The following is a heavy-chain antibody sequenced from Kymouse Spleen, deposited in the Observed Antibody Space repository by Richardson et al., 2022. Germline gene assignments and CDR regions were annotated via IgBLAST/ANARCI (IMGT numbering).Heavy chain of an antibody. CDR3: ARGSYGSGSYYFDY. CDR1: GGSFSGYY. CDR2: INHSGST. D-gene: IGHD3-10*01. Sequence: QVQLQQWGAGLLKPSETLSLTCAVYGGSFSGYYWSWIRQPPGKGLEWIGEINHSGSTNYNPSLKSRVTISVDTSKNQFSLKLSSVTAADTAVYYCARGSYGSGSYYFDYWGQGTLVTVSS. V-gene: IGHV4-34*01. J-gene: IGHJ4*02.